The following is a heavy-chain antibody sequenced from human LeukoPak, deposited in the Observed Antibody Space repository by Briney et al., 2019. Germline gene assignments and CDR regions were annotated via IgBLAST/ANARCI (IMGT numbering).Heavy chain of an antibody. Sequence: GGSLRLSCAASGFTFSSYSMNRVRQAPGKELEWVSSISSSSSYIYYADSVKGRFTISRDNAKNSLYLQMNSLRAEDTAVYYCARDLGDYSFDYWGQGTLVTVSS. CDR2: ISSSSSYI. CDR1: GFTFSSYS. J-gene: IGHJ4*02. CDR3: ARDLGDYSFDY. V-gene: IGHV3-21*01. D-gene: IGHD4-17*01.